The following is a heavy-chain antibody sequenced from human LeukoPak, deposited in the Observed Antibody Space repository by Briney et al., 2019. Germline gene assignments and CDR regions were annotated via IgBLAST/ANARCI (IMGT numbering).Heavy chain of an antibody. CDR1: GFTFSSYG. J-gene: IGHJ4*02. D-gene: IGHD4-17*01. Sequence: PGGSLRLSCAASGFTFSSYGMHWLRQAPGKGLEWVAVISYDGSNKYYADSVKGRFTISRGNSNDTLYLQMNSLRAEDTAVYYCAKDTTTVTSQGDYWGQGTLVTVSS. V-gene: IGHV3-30*18. CDR3: AKDTTTVTSQGDY. CDR2: ISYDGSNK.